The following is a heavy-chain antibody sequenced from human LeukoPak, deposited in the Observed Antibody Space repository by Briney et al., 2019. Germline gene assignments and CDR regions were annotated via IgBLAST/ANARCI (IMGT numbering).Heavy chain of an antibody. CDR1: GGSFSGYY. CDR3: ARGNHDSSGYHALDY. Sequence: PSETLSLTCAVYGGSFSGYYWTWIRQPPGKGLEWIGEINHSGSTNYNPSLKSRVTISIDTSKNQFSPKLSSVTAADAAVYYCARGNHDSSGYHALDYWGQGTLVTVSS. D-gene: IGHD3-22*01. V-gene: IGHV4-34*01. J-gene: IGHJ4*02. CDR2: INHSGST.